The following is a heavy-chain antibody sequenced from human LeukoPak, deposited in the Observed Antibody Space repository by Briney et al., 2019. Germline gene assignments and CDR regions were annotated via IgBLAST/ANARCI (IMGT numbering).Heavy chain of an antibody. Sequence: GGSLRLSCTTSGFTYGDAMSWFRQAPGKGLEWVAFVRSKPYGGTTEYAASVKGRFTISRDDSKSIAYLQMNSLKIEDTAVYYYTRMEPYDAKYLHNWGQGTLVTVSS. J-gene: IGHJ4*02. V-gene: IGHV3-49*03. CDR2: VRSKPYGGTT. D-gene: IGHD3-3*01. CDR3: TRMEPYDAKYLHN. CDR1: GFTYGDA.